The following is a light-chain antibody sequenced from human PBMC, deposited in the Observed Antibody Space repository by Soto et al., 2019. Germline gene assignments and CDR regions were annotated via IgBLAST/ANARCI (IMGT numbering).Light chain of an antibody. CDR2: EVS. CDR1: SSDVGGYNY. CDR3: SSYTSSSTYV. Sequence: QSVLTQPASVSGSPGQSITISCTGTSSDVGGYNYVSWYQQHPGKAPKLMIYEVSNRPSGVSNRFSGSKSGNTASLTISGLKDEDEADYYCSSYTSSSTYVFGTGTKVTVL. V-gene: IGLV2-14*01. J-gene: IGLJ1*01.